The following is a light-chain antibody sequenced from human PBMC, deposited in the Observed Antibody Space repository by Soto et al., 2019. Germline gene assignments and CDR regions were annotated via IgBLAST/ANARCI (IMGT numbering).Light chain of an antibody. Sequence: QSVLTQPRSVSGSPGQSVTISCTGTSSDVGGYNYVSWYQQFPGKAPKFMIFDVNKRPSGVPDRFSGSKSGNTASLTISGLQAEDEADYYCCSYRDSYIGVFGGGTQLTVL. CDR3: CSYRDSYIGV. CDR1: SSDVGGYNY. CDR2: DVN. J-gene: IGLJ3*02. V-gene: IGLV2-11*01.